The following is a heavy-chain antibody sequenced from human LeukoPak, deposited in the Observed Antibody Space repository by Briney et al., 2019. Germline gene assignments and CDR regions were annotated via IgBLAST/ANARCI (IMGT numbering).Heavy chain of an antibody. CDR3: ALSSTVVTEAVDI. V-gene: IGHV3-33*01. J-gene: IGHJ3*02. Sequence: PGGSLRLSCAASGFTFSSYGMHWVRQAPGKGLEWVAVIWYDGSNKYYADSVKGRFTISRDNSKNTLYLQMNSLRAEDTAVYYCALSSTVVTEAVDIWGQGTMVAVSS. CDR2: IWYDGSNK. CDR1: GFTFSSYG. D-gene: IGHD4-23*01.